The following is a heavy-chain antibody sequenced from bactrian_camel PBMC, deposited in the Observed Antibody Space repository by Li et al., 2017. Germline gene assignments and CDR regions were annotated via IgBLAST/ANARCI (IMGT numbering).Heavy chain of an antibody. J-gene: IGHJ4*01. V-gene: IGHV3S1*01. D-gene: IGHD6*01. CDR2: VIAGSGSP. CDR3: AEGRGSRGEHCYSLNY. Sequence: QVQLVESGGGSVQAGGSLRLSCAFSGYTYSGHCMGWFRQAPGKEREGVAVIAGSGSPGYADSVKGRFTISKDNARNTVYLQMNNLQPEDTATYYCAEGRGSRGEHCYSLNYWGQGTQVTVS. CDR1: GYTYSGHC.